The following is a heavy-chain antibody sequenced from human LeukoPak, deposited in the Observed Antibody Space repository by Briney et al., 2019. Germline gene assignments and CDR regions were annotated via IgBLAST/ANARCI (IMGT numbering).Heavy chain of an antibody. CDR1: ESQFYPFAKSW. CDR3: ARRDQYSDSSGHYLAYDI. Sequence: GESLQISCQVLESQFYPFAKSWIVWVRQMPGKGLEWMVIIYPGDSDTRYSPSFQGQVTISADKSVNTAYLQLNSLRASDTAMYYRARRDQYSDSSGHYLAYDIWGQGTMVTVSS. D-gene: IGHD3-22*01. V-gene: IGHV5-51*01. J-gene: IGHJ3*02. CDR2: IYPGDSDT.